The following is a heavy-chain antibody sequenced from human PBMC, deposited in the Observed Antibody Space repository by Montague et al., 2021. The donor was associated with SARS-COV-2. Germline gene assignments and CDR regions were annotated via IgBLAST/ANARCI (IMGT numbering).Heavy chain of an antibody. CDR1: GGSISSYY. CDR2: IYYSGST. J-gene: IGHJ4*02. D-gene: IGHD3-16*01. V-gene: IGHV4-59*01. CDR3: ARGRRNTFGGVTRWFSTFDY. Sequence: SETLSLTCTVSGGSISSYYCSWIRQPPGKGLEWIGFIYYSGSTNYNPSLKSRATISVDTSKTQFSLKLSSVTATDTAVYYWARGRRNTFGGVTRWFSTFDYWGQGTLVTVSS.